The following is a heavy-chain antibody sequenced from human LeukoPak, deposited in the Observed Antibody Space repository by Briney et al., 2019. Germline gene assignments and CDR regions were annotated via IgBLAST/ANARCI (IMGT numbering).Heavy chain of an antibody. V-gene: IGHV3-21*06. CDR2: IRISSNNI. J-gene: IGHJ5*02. CDR3: ASVPNSASFPNWFVP. D-gene: IGHD2/OR15-2a*01. CDR1: VFTFSRFT. Sequence: GGSLRLSCVASVFTFSRFTMNWVPQAPGEGLEWVSQIRISSNNIYYTDSVKGRFTISRDNDKNSLYLQMDSLRIEDTDVYYCASVPNSASFPNWFVPWGQGTLVSVSS.